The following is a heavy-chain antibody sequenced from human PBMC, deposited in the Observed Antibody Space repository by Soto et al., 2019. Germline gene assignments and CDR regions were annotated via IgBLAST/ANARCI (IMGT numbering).Heavy chain of an antibody. J-gene: IGHJ4*01. Sequence: PSQTLSLTCAISGDSVSSNSAAWNWSRQSPSRGLEWLGRTYYRSKWYNDYAVSVRSRITINPDTSKNQFSLHLDSVTPEDTALYYCARAPSYTSGWPFDYWGQGTLVTVSS. CDR1: GDSVSSNSAA. V-gene: IGHV6-1*01. CDR3: ARAPSYTSGWPFDY. D-gene: IGHD6-19*01. CDR2: TYYRSKWYN.